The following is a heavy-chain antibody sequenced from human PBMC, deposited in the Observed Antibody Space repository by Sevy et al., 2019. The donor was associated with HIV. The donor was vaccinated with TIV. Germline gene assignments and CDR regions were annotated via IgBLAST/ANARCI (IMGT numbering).Heavy chain of an antibody. CDR2: ISGSGGST. D-gene: IGHD3-10*01. Sequence: GGSLRLSCAASGFTFSSYAMSWVRQAPGKGLEWVSAISGSGGSTYYADSVKGRFTISRDNSKNTLYLQMNSLRAEDTAVYYCAKDSRLHYYGSGSYYGFDYWGQGTLVTVSS. J-gene: IGHJ4*02. CDR3: AKDSRLHYYGSGSYYGFDY. V-gene: IGHV3-23*01. CDR1: GFTFSSYA.